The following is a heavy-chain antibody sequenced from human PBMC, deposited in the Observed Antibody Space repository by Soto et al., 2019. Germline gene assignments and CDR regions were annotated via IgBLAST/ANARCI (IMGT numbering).Heavy chain of an antibody. V-gene: IGHV4-30-4*01. CDR2: LYYNGNT. D-gene: IGHD5-12*01. CDR1: GGSVSSGDSY. Sequence: SETLSLTCTVSGGSVSSGDSYWTWIRQPPGEGLEWIGFLYYNGNTYYNPSLKSRVTISIDTSRNQFSLKLNSLTPADTAVYYCARNMGQRWLQSYRPYYLDYRGQGTLVTVSS. J-gene: IGHJ4*02. CDR3: ARNMGQRWLQSYRPYYLDY.